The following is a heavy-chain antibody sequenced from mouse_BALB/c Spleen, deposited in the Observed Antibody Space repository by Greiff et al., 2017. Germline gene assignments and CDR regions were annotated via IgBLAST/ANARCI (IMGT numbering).Heavy chain of an antibody. CDR1: GFTFNTYA. CDR3: VRQLITRSHFDY. J-gene: IGHJ2*01. V-gene: IGHV10-1*02. CDR2: IRSKSNNYAT. D-gene: IGHD2-4*01. Sequence: EVMLVESGGGLVQPKGSLKLSCAASGFTFNTYAMNWVRQAPGKGLEWVARIRSKSNNYATYYADSVKDRFTISRDDSQSMLYLQMNNLKTEDTAMYYCVRQLITRSHFDYWGQGTTLTVSS.